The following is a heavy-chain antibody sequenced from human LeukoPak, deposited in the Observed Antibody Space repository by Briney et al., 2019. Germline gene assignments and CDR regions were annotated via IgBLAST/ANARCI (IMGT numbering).Heavy chain of an antibody. CDR1: GGSISSSSYY. Sequence: SETLSLTCTVSGGSISSSSYYWGWIRQPPGKGLEWIGSIYYSGSTYYNPSLKSRVTISVDTSKNQFSLKLSSVTAADTAVHYCARDRPAYYYGSGSNLDAFDIWGQGTMVTVSS. D-gene: IGHD3-10*01. CDR3: ARDRPAYYYGSGSNLDAFDI. J-gene: IGHJ3*02. V-gene: IGHV4-39*07. CDR2: IYYSGST.